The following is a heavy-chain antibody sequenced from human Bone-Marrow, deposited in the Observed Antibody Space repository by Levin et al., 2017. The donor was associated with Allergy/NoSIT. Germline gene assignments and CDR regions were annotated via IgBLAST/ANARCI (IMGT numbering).Heavy chain of an antibody. CDR3: ARKGGYSSSWYVSYYYYMDV. J-gene: IGHJ6*03. V-gene: IGHV1-8*01. CDR2: MNPNSGNT. Sequence: ASVKVSCKASGYTFTSYDINWVRQATGQGLEWMGWMNPNSGNTGYAQKFQGRVTMTRNTSISTAYMELSSLRSEDTAVYYCARKGGYSSSWYVSYYYYMDVWGKGTTVTVSS. D-gene: IGHD6-13*01. CDR1: GYTFTSYD.